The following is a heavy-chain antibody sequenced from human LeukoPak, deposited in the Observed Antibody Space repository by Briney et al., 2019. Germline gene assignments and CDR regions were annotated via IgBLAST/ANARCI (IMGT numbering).Heavy chain of an antibody. Sequence: GGSLRLSCVASGFTFSDYAMHWVRQAPGKGLEWVAVISYDGTDKYYADSVKGRFTISRDNSKNTLYLQMNSLRADDTAVYYCARSARLMKGVVEVTALDDWGQGTLVTVSS. CDR1: GFTFSDYA. J-gene: IGHJ4*02. CDR2: ISYDGTDK. D-gene: IGHD3-3*01. CDR3: ARSARLMKGVVEVTALDD. V-gene: IGHV3-30*03.